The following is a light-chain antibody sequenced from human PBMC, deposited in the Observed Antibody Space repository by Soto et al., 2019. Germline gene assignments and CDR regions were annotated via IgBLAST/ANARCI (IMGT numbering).Light chain of an antibody. CDR3: QQRTNWPRT. Sequence: EIVLTQSPATLSLSPGERATLSCRASQSVSSYLAWYQQKPGQAPRLLIYDVSNRAIGIPARFSGSGSGTDFTLTISSLEPEDFAVYYCQQRTNWPRTFGQGTKVEIK. V-gene: IGKV3-11*01. CDR1: QSVSSY. J-gene: IGKJ1*01. CDR2: DVS.